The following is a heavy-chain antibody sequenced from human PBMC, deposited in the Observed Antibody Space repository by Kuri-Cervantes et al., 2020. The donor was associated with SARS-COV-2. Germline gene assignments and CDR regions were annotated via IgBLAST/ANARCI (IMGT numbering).Heavy chain of an antibody. CDR1: GYTLTELS. CDR2: FDPEDGET. CDR3: ARKVEVGASRFDP. J-gene: IGHJ5*02. V-gene: IGHV1-24*01. D-gene: IGHD1-26*01. Sequence: ASVKVSCKVSGYTLTELSMHWVRQAPGKGLEWMGGFDPEDGETIYAQKFQGRVTMTEDTSTDTAYMELSRLRSDDTAVYYCARKVEVGASRFDPWGQGTLVTVSS.